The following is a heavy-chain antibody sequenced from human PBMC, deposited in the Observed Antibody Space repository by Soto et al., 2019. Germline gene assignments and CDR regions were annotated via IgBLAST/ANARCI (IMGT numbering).Heavy chain of an antibody. D-gene: IGHD3-10*01. CDR2: IYYSGST. J-gene: IGHJ4*02. CDR3: ARWFGEYTAGFDY. V-gene: IGHV4-61*01. CDR1: GGSVSSGSYY. Sequence: SETLSLTCTVAGGSVSSGSYYRSWIRQNPGKGLEWIGYIYYSGSTNYNPSLKSRITINPDTSKNQFSLQLNSVTPEDTAVYYCARWFGEYTAGFDYWGQGTLVTVSS.